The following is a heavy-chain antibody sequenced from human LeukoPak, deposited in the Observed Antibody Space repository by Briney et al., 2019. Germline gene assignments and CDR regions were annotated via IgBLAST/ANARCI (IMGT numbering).Heavy chain of an antibody. CDR3: ARGTSGPDS. Sequence: PGGSLRLSCAASGFTFSSFDMSWVRQAPGKGLEWVSGVSAGGGTTYYADSVKGRFTISRDNSKNTLYLQFNNLRAEDTAVYYCARGTSGPDSWGQGTLVTVSS. D-gene: IGHD1-1*01. CDR2: VSAGGGTT. CDR1: GFTFSSFD. J-gene: IGHJ4*02. V-gene: IGHV3-23*01.